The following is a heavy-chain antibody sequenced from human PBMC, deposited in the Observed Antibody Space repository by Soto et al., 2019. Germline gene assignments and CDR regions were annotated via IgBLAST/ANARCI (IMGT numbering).Heavy chain of an antibody. CDR1: GFTFSSYA. CDR3: AKDHTIEYSNSFPINWFDP. CDR2: ISGSGGST. J-gene: IGHJ5*02. Sequence: EVQLLESGGGLVQPGGSLRLSCAASGFTFSSYAMSWVRQAPGKGLEWVSAISGSGGSTYYADSVKGRFTISRDNSKNTLYLQMNSLRAEDTAVYYCAKDHTIEYSNSFPINWFDPWGQGTLVTVSS. D-gene: IGHD6-6*01. V-gene: IGHV3-23*01.